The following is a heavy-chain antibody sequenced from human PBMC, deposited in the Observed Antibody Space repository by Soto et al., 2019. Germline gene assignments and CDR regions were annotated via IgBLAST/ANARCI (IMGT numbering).Heavy chain of an antibody. CDR1: GFTFRSYD. CDR3: TKSGHGEGAFES. D-gene: IGHD2-21*01. CDR2: ISSDRDKK. V-gene: IGHV3-30*18. J-gene: IGHJ1*01. Sequence: QVQLVESGGGVVQPGRSLRLSCAASGFTFRSYDIHWVRQAPGKGLEWVAVISSDRDKKYYADSVRGRFTLSRDNSNNTLYLQMNSLRNEDTALYYCTKSGHGEGAFESWGQGTLVTVSS.